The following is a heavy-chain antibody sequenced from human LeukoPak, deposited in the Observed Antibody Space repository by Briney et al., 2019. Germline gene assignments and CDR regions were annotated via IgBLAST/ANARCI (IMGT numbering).Heavy chain of an antibody. Sequence: ASETLSLTCTVSGGSISSSSYYWGWIRQPPGKGLEWIGSIYYSGSTYYNPSLKSRVTISVDTSKNQFSLKLSSVTAADTAVYYCARQWQWLNAYYLDYWGQGTLVTVSS. CDR3: ARQWQWLNAYYLDY. D-gene: IGHD6-19*01. V-gene: IGHV4-39*07. J-gene: IGHJ4*02. CDR2: IYYSGST. CDR1: GGSISSSSYY.